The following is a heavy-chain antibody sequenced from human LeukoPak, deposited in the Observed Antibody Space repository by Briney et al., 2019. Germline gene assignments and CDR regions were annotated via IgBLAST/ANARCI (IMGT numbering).Heavy chain of an antibody. CDR1: GFTFRNFA. CDR3: ASGLGTTVTYCFDY. Sequence: GGSLRLSCAASGFTFRNFAMSWVRQAPGKGLEWVSGISSSGGNTYYADSVKGRFTISRDNSKNTLYLQMNSLRAEDTAVYYCASGLGTTVTYCFDYWGQGTLVTVSS. V-gene: IGHV3-23*01. J-gene: IGHJ4*02. CDR2: ISSSGGNT. D-gene: IGHD4-17*01.